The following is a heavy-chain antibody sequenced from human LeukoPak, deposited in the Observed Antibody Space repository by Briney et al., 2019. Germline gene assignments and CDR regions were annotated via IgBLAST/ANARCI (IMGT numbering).Heavy chain of an antibody. CDR2: VKSKTHGGTT. Sequence: GGSLRLSCAASGFTFSDAWMSWVRQAPGKGLEWVGRVKSKTHGGTTAYAAPVKGRFTISRDDSKTTVYLQMNSLKSEDAALYYCTTERPYFDNWGQGTVAPGSS. CDR1: GFTFSDAW. V-gene: IGHV3-15*01. J-gene: IGHJ4*02. CDR3: TTERPYFDN.